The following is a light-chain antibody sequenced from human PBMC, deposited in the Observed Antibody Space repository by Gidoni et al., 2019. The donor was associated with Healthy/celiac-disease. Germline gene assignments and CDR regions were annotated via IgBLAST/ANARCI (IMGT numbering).Light chain of an antibody. J-gene: IGLJ3*02. CDR3: QSYDSSKCWV. Sequence: NFMLTQPHPVSESPGQTVTISCTGSSGSIASNYVQWYQQRPGSAPTTVIYEDNQRPSGVPVRFSGSIDSASNSASLTISGLKTEDEADYYCQSYDSSKCWVFGGGTKLTVL. CDR2: EDN. V-gene: IGLV6-57*02. CDR1: SGSIASNY.